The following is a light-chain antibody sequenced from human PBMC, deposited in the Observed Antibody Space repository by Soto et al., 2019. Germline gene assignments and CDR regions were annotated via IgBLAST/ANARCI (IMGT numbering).Light chain of an antibody. CDR1: QSVSNNW. Sequence: EIVLTQSPGTLSLSPGERATLSRRPSQSVSNNWLAWYQQKPGQAPRLLIYGVSTRAPGIPDRFSGSASETDFTLTISRLEPEDFAVYYCQQYAYSPRTFGQGTKVEIK. CDR3: QQYAYSPRT. CDR2: GVS. J-gene: IGKJ1*01. V-gene: IGKV3-20*01.